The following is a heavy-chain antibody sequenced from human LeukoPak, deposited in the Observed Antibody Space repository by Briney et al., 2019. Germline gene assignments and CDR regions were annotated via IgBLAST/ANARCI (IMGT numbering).Heavy chain of an antibody. D-gene: IGHD4-17*01. V-gene: IGHV4-39*01. J-gene: IGHJ4*02. Sequence: SETLSLTCTVSGDSFSSSSHYWGWLRQPPGRGLEWIGSIRNSGNTYYSPSLKSRVTISVDTSKNQFSQKLSSVTAADTAVYYCARHVYGEYGPGDYWGQGILVTVSS. CDR1: GDSFSSSSHY. CDR3: ARHVYGEYGPGDY. CDR2: IRNSGNT.